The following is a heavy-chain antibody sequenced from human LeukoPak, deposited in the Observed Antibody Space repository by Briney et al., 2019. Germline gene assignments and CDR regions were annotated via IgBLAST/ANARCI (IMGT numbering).Heavy chain of an antibody. Sequence: PSETLSLTCTVSGGSVSSYYWSWIRQPPGKGLEWSGYIYYSGSTNYNPSLKSRVTISVDTSKNQFSLKLSSVTAADTAVYYCARDSLVGVDYWGQGTLVTVSS. CDR1: GGSVSSYY. V-gene: IGHV4-59*02. J-gene: IGHJ4*02. CDR2: IYYSGST. D-gene: IGHD6-13*01. CDR3: ARDSLVGVDY.